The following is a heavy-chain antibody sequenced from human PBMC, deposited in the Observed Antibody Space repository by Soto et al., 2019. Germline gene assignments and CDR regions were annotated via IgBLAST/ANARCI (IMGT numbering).Heavy chain of an antibody. V-gene: IGHV4-34*01. J-gene: IGHJ4*02. D-gene: IGHD3-10*01. Sequence: SETLSLTCAVYGGSFSGYYWSRIRQPPGKGLEWIGEINHSGSTNYNPSLKSRVTISVDTSKNQFSLKLSSVTAADTAVYYCARGFFKTYYYGSGSYYGYFDYWGQGTLVTVSS. CDR2: INHSGST. CDR1: GGSFSGYY. CDR3: ARGFFKTYYYGSGSYYGYFDY.